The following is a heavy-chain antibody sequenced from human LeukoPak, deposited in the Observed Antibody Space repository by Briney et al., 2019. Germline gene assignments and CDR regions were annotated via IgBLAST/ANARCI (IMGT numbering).Heavy chain of an antibody. J-gene: IGHJ4*02. CDR3: ARDGGSGSYYIDY. V-gene: IGHV3-11*01. CDR1: GFTFSDYY. CDR2: ISSSGSTI. Sequence: GGSLRLSCAASGFTFSDYYMSWIRHAPGKGLEWVSYISSSGSTIYYADSVKGRFTIPRDSAKNSLYLQMNSLRAEDTAVYYCARDGGSGSYYIDYWGQGTLVTVSS. D-gene: IGHD3-10*01.